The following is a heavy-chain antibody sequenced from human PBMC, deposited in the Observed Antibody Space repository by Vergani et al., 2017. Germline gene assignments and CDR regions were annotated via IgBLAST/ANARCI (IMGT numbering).Heavy chain of an antibody. CDR1: GFTFSSYA. V-gene: IGHV3-23*01. J-gene: IGHJ4*02. D-gene: IGHD4-17*01. CDR2: ISGSGGST. Sequence: EVQLLESGGGLVQPGGSLRRSCAASGFTFSSYAMSWVRQAPGKGLEWGSAISGSGGSTYYADSVKGRFTISRDNSTNTLYLQMNSLRAEDTAVYYCAKVGINGDYGDYWGQGTLVTVSS. CDR3: AKVGINGDYGDY.